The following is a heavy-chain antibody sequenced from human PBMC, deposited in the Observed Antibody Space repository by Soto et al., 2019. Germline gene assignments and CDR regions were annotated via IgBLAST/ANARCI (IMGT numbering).Heavy chain of an antibody. Sequence: EVQLLECGGGLVQPGGSLRLSCAASGFNFNIYAMTWFRQAPGKGLEWVSTISPGGDSTYFADSVKGRVTISRDNSKNTLSLQMNSLRAEDTATFFCAKALGNPYYYYSMDVWGTGTTVTVSS. CDR1: GFNFNIYA. D-gene: IGHD1-1*01. J-gene: IGHJ6*03. CDR3: AKALGNPYYYYSMDV. CDR2: ISPGGDST. V-gene: IGHV3-23*01.